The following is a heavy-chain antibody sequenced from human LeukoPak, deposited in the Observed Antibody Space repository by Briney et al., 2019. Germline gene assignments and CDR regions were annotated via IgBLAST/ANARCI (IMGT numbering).Heavy chain of an antibody. CDR1: GYTFTSYY. Sequence: SVKVSCKASGYTFTSYYMHWVRQAPGQGLEWMGIINPSGGSTSYAQKFQGRVTMTRDTSTSTVYMELSSLRSEDTAVYYCARAVNYDFWSGYYRTEYYFDYWGQGTLVTVSS. CDR3: ARAVNYDFWSGYYRTEYYFDY. CDR2: INPSGGST. J-gene: IGHJ4*02. D-gene: IGHD3-3*01. V-gene: IGHV1-46*01.